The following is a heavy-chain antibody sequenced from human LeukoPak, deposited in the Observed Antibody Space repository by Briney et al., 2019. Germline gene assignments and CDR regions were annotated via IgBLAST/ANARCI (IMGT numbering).Heavy chain of an antibody. J-gene: IGHJ5*02. CDR3: ARADRLDGGPYLIGP. D-gene: IGHD2-21*01. CDR1: GYSFTDYY. Sequence: ASVKVSCKTSGYSFTDYYMHWVRQAPGQGLVWMGWINPNSGGTSSAQKFQGRVTMTRDTSITTVYMEMSWLTSDDTAIYYCARADRLDGGPYLIGPWGQGTLVTVSS. CDR2: INPNSGGT. V-gene: IGHV1-2*02.